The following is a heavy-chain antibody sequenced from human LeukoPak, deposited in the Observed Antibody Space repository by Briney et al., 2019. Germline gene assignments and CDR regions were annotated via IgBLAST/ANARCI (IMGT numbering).Heavy chain of an antibody. CDR2: ISYDGSNK. J-gene: IGHJ3*02. CDR3: AKAVAADDAFDI. V-gene: IGHV3-30*18. Sequence: PGGSLRLSCAASGFSFSGYGMHWVRQAPGKGLERGAVISYDGSNKYYADSVKGRFTISRDNSKNTLYLQMNSLRAEDTAVYYCAKAVAADDAFDIWGQGTMVTVSS. CDR1: GFSFSGYG. D-gene: IGHD6-13*01.